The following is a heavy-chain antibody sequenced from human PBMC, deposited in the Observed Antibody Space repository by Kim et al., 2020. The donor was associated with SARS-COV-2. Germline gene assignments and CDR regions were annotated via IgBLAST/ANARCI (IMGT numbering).Heavy chain of an antibody. CDR2: INTNTGNP. Sequence: ASVKVSCKASGYTFTSYAMNWVRQAPGQGLEWMGWINTNTGNPTYAQGFTGRFVFSLDTSVSTAYLQISSLKAEDTAVYYCARDGYYDILTGYYPFRGRFDPWGQGTLVTVSS. V-gene: IGHV7-4-1*02. D-gene: IGHD3-9*01. J-gene: IGHJ5*02. CDR3: ARDGYYDILTGYYPFRGRFDP. CDR1: GYTFTSYA.